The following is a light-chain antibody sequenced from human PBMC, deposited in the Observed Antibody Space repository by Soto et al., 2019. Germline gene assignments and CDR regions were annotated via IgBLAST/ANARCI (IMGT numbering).Light chain of an antibody. CDR2: EGS. CDR1: NIAVGTYNL. V-gene: IGLV2-23*03. CDR3: CSYTTGNPFVV. Sequence: QSALTQPASVSGSPGQSITISCTGTNIAVGTYNLVSWYQQHPGKVPKLMIHEGSKRPSGVSNRFSGSKSGNTASLTISGLPAEDEADYYCCSYTTGNPFVVFGGGTKVTVL. J-gene: IGLJ2*01.